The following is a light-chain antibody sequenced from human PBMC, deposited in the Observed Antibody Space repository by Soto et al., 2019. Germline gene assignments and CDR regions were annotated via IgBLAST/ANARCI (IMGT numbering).Light chain of an antibody. Sequence: EIVLTHSPGTLSLSPCERAALSSRAGQSVSSTYFAWYQQKPGQSPRLLIYGASSRATGIPDRFSGSGSGTDFTLTISRLEPEDFAVYYCQQYSSSPPLTFGGGTKVDIK. CDR3: QQYSSSPPLT. V-gene: IGKV3-20*01. CDR1: QSVSSTY. CDR2: GAS. J-gene: IGKJ4*01.